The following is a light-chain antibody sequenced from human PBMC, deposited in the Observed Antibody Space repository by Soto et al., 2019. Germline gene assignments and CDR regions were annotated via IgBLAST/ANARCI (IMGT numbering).Light chain of an antibody. CDR3: QQYNTFWT. Sequence: DIQMTQSPSTLSASVGDRVTITCRASQNIGSWLAWYQQKPGKAPKFLIYDASSLESGVPSRFSGSGSGTEFTLTISSLQPDDFATYYCQQYNTFWTFXQGTKVDIK. CDR2: DAS. J-gene: IGKJ1*01. V-gene: IGKV1-5*01. CDR1: QNIGSW.